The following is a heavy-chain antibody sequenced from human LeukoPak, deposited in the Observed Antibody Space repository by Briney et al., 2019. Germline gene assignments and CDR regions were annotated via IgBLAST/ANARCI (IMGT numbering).Heavy chain of an antibody. CDR1: GGSISSYY. V-gene: IGHV4-59*01. CDR3: ARDLSLAGFDC. D-gene: IGHD6-13*01. J-gene: IGHJ4*02. Sequence: SETLSLTCTVSGGSISSYYWSWIRQPPGKGLEWVGYIYYSGSTNYNPSLKSRVTISVDTSKNQLSLKLSSLTAADTAVYYCARDLSLAGFDCWGQGTLVTVSS. CDR2: IYYSGST.